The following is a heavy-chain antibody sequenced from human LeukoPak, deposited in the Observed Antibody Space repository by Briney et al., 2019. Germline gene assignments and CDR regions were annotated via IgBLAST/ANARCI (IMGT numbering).Heavy chain of an antibody. V-gene: IGHV3-23*01. CDR3: ATRLRNHFDY. Sequence: GGSLRLSCAASGFTFSSYTMNWVRQAPGKGLEWVSTISDNAHCSDTHYADSVKGRFTISRDDSQNTLYLHMNSLRADDTAVYFCATRLRNHFDYWGQGTQVTVSS. CDR2: ISDNAHCSDT. CDR1: GFTFSSYT. D-gene: IGHD5-12*01. J-gene: IGHJ4*02.